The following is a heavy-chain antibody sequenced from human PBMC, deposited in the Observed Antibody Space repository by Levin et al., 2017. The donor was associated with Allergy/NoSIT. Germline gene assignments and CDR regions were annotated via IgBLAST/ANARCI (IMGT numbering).Heavy chain of an antibody. CDR3: AHTIYSRVFDY. CDR2: IYWDDDK. J-gene: IGHJ4*02. CDR1: GFSLSTNGVG. Sequence: SGPTLVKPTQTLTLTCTFSGFSLSTNGVGVGWIRQPPGKALEWLALIYWDDDKRYSPSLKSRLTITKDTSKNQVVLTMTNVDPVDTATYYCAHTIYSRVFDYCGQGTLVTVSS. V-gene: IGHV2-5*02. D-gene: IGHD6-13*01.